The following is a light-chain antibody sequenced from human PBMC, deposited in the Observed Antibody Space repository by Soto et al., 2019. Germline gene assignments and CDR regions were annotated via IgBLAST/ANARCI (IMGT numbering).Light chain of an antibody. CDR1: SSNIGKNS. CDR3: AAWDDGLSGYV. Sequence: QSELTQPPSASGTPGQRVTTPCSGSSSNIGKNSVYWYQQFPGTAPKLLIYSNNKRPSGVPDRFSASKSGTSASLAISGLRSEDEADYYCAAWDDGLSGYVFGTGTQLTVL. CDR2: SNN. V-gene: IGLV1-47*02. J-gene: IGLJ1*01.